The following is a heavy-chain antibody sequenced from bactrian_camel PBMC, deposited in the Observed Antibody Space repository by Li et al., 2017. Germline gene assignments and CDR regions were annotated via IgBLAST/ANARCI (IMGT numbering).Heavy chain of an antibody. J-gene: IGHJ4*01. Sequence: HVQLVESGGDSVQVGGSLRLSCEVSGHNDKIPGNTYCMGWFRLAQGKEREGIAALRRDGPTRYSDPVKGRFTISRNYYEKTLYLQMDSLTPEDTAMYYCAADLDLRRLCLLNRNYEGFWDYWGQGTQVTVS. V-gene: IGHV3S53*01. CDR3: AADLDLRRLCLLNRNYEGFWDY. CDR2: LRRDGPT. CDR1: GHNDKIPG. D-gene: IGHD4*01.